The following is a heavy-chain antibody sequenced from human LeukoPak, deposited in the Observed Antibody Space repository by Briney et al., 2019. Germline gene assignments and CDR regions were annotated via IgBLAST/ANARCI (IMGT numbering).Heavy chain of an antibody. CDR2: IYYSGST. Sequence: SETLSLTCTVSGDPINSYYWSWIREPPGKGREWVGHIYYSGSTNYNPSLTSRVTISVDTSKNQFSLKVTSVTSADTAMYYCARFRQREAKATVTSFDYWGQGALVTVSS. D-gene: IGHD4-17*01. V-gene: IGHV4-59*01. CDR1: GDPINSYY. J-gene: IGHJ4*02. CDR3: ARFRQREAKATVTSFDY.